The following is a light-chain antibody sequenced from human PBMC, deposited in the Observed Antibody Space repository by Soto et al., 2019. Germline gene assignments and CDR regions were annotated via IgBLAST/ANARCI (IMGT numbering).Light chain of an antibody. CDR3: QQYADWPRT. CDR1: RNISSN. Sequence: VLTQSPGTLSVSPGEGGTPSCRANRNISSNLAWYQQKPGQAPRLLIYGASTRATGIPARFSGSGSGTEFTLTISSLHSGDFAVYYCQQYADWPRTFGQGTKVDIK. J-gene: IGKJ1*01. V-gene: IGKV3-15*01. CDR2: GAS.